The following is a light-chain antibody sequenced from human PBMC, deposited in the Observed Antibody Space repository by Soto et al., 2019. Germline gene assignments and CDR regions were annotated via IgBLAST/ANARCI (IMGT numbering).Light chain of an antibody. V-gene: IGKV1-39*01. J-gene: IGKJ5*01. CDR3: QQSYSTPIT. Sequence: DIQLTPSTASPFASVGDSDIINCRASQSIYDSLHWYQHKPGQAPTVLIYAASSLQNGVPARFGGSGSGTDFTLTISNLQPEDFATYYCQQSYSTPITFGQGTRLEIK. CDR2: AAS. CDR1: QSIYDS.